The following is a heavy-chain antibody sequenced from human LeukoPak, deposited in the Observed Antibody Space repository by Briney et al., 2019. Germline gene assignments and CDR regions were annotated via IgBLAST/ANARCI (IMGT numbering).Heavy chain of an antibody. CDR2: IWYDGSNK. D-gene: IGHD5-24*01. J-gene: IGHJ4*02. V-gene: IGHV3-33*01. Sequence: PGGSLSLSCAASGFTFSSYGMHWVRQAPGKGLEWVAVIWYDGSNKYYADSVKGRFTISRDNSRNTLYLQMNSLRAEDTAVYYCAREGGYNSFDYWGQGTLVTVSS. CDR3: AREGGYNSFDY. CDR1: GFTFSSYG.